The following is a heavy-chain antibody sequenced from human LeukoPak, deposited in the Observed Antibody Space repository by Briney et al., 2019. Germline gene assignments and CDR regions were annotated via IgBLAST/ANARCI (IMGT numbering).Heavy chain of an antibody. CDR2: IYHSGST. CDR3: ARVSQWLVRHWFDP. D-gene: IGHD6-19*01. J-gene: IGHJ5*02. V-gene: IGHV4-38-2*02. CDR1: GYSISSGYY. Sequence: TETLSLTCTVSGYSISSGYYWGWIRQPPGKGLEWIGSIYHSGSTYYNPSLKSRVTISVDTSKNQFSLKLSSVTAADTAVYYCARVSQWLVRHWFDPWGQGTLVTVSS.